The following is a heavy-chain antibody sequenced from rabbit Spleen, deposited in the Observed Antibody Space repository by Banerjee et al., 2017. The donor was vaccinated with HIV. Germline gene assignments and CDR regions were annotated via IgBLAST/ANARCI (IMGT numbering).Heavy chain of an antibody. CDR2: IEAGSSGST. V-gene: IGHV1S40*01. CDR1: GVSFSGSSY. Sequence: QSLEESGGDLVKPGASLTLTCIASGVSFSGSSYMCWVRQAPGKGLEWIACIEAGSSGSTYYANWAKGRFTMSKASSTTVTLQMTSLTAADTATYFCARSVDSMVYGYNLWGQGTLVTVS. CDR3: ARSVDSMVYGYNL. D-gene: IGHD3-1*01. J-gene: IGHJ3*01.